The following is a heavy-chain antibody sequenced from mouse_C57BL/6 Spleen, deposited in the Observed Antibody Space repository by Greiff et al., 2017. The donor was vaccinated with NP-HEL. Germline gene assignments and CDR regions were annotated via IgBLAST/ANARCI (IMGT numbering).Heavy chain of an antibody. D-gene: IGHD1-1*01. CDR3: ARWAGSSYWYFDV. J-gene: IGHJ1*03. Sequence: QVQLQQSGAELVKPGASVKLSCKASGYTFTSYWMQWVKQRPGQGLEWIGEIDPSDSYTNYNQKFKGKATLTVDTSSSTAYMQLSSLTSEDSAVYYCARWAGSSYWYFDVWGTGTTVTVSS. CDR2: IDPSDSYT. V-gene: IGHV1-50*01. CDR1: GYTFTSYW.